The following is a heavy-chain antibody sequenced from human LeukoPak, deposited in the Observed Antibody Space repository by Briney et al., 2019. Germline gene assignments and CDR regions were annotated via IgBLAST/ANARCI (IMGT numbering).Heavy chain of an antibody. D-gene: IGHD4-11*01. CDR1: GFTFSDYA. CDR2: FKTNYNQV. CDR3: ARSVPDYTRFDF. V-gene: IGHV3-23*05. J-gene: IGHJ4*02. Sequence: PGGSLRLSCVASGFTFSDYAMNWVRQAPGKGLEWVSTFKTNYNQVYYAESVRGRFTISTDNSKNTAYLQMNSLRVEDTALYYCARSVPDYTRFDFWGQGALVIVSS.